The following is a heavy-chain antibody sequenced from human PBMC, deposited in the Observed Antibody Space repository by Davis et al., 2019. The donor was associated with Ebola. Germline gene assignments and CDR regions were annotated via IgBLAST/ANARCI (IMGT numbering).Heavy chain of an antibody. Sequence: GESLKISCAASGFSFSNYAMNWVRQAPGKGLEWVSSIRGSAGVTYYAGSVKGRFTISRDNSKNTLFLQMNGLRAEDTAVYYCTKAGVTGFYYYYMDVWGTGTAVTVSS. CDR3: TKAGVTGFYYYYMDV. CDR2: IRGSAGVT. V-gene: IGHV3-23*01. J-gene: IGHJ6*03. D-gene: IGHD4-11*01. CDR1: GFSFSNYA.